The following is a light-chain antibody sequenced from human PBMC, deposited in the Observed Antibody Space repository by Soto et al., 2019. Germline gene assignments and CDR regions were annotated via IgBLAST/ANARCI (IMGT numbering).Light chain of an antibody. Sequence: EIVLTQSPGTLSLSPGERDTLSCRASQSVSSSYLAWYQQKPGQAPRLLIYGASSRATGIPYRLIGSITGTDFFYTISRLEPEDFAIYYCQQYCSLLMFTFGQGTKLEIK. CDR3: QQYCSLLMFT. J-gene: IGKJ2*01. CDR1: QSVSSSY. CDR2: GAS. V-gene: IGKV3-20*01.